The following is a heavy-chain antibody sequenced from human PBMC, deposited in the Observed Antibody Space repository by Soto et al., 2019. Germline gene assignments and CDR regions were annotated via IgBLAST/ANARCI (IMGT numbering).Heavy chain of an antibody. V-gene: IGHV1-69*17. Sequence: QVQLVQSGAEVKRPGSSVKVSCESSGDTFNSYLISWVRQAPGQGLEWMGGIIPIIRVTHYAQRFQGRVTISALSSTGTAYIELTNLGFEDTALYYCARESLGAKGADHWGQGTLVTFSS. CDR2: IIPIIRVT. J-gene: IGHJ4*02. D-gene: IGHD7-27*01. CDR3: ARESLGAKGADH. CDR1: GDTFNSYL.